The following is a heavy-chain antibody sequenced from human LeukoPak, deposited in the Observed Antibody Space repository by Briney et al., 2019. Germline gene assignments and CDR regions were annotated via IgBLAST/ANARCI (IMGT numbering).Heavy chain of an antibody. Sequence: SETLSLTCTVSGGSISTYYWSWIRQPPGKGLEWIGYIYYSGSTNYNPSLKSRVTISVDTSKNQVSLKLSSVTAADTAVYYCARDFYSNYEGYFDYWGQGTLVTVSS. CDR1: GGSISTYY. J-gene: IGHJ4*02. V-gene: IGHV4-59*01. CDR2: IYYSGST. D-gene: IGHD4-11*01. CDR3: ARDFYSNYEGYFDY.